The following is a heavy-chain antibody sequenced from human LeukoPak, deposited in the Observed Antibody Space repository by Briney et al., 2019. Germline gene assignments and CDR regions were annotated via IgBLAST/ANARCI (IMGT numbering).Heavy chain of an antibody. CDR3: ARQWLVNG. D-gene: IGHD6-19*01. CDR1: GFTFSSYA. CDR2: ISESGGTT. Sequence: GGSLRLSCAASGFTFSSYAMNWVRQAPGKGLEWVSSISESGGTTDYADSVKGRFTISRDNSKNTLYLQMNSLRAEDTAVYYCARQWLVNGWGQGTLVTVSS. V-gene: IGHV3-23*01. J-gene: IGHJ4*02.